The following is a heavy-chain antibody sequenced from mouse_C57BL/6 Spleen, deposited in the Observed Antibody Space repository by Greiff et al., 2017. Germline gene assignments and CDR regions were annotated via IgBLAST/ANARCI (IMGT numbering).Heavy chain of an antibody. CDR1: GYAFSSSW. Sequence: QVQLQQSGPELVKPGASVKISCKASGYAFSSSWMNWVKQRPGKGLEWIGRIYPGDGDTNYNGKFKGKATLTADKSYSTAYMQLSSLTSEDSTVYFCARGIYDGYFDDWGQGTTLTVSS. CDR2: IYPGDGDT. J-gene: IGHJ2*01. D-gene: IGHD2-3*01. CDR3: ARGIYDGYFDD. V-gene: IGHV1-82*01.